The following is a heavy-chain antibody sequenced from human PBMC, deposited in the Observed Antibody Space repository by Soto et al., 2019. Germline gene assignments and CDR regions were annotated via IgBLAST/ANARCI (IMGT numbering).Heavy chain of an antibody. CDR1: GYTFTRSV. V-gene: IGHV1-18*01. CDR2: ISTYNGDT. Sequence: ASVKVSCKASGYTFTRSVISWVRQAPGQGLEWMGWISTYNGDTNYAQTFQGRVTMTTDTSTSTVHMEVRSLRSDDTAVYYCAREGVAPYYYYGDYDPGTSHVFDSWGQGTLVTVSS. D-gene: IGHD4-17*01. J-gene: IGHJ4*02. CDR3: AREGVAPYYYYGDYDPGTSHVFDS.